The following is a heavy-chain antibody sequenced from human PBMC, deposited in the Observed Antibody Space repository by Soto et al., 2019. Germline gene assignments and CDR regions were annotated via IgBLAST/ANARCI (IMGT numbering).Heavy chain of an antibody. CDR1: GFTFSSYG. J-gene: IGHJ6*02. CDR2: ISYDGSNK. V-gene: IGHV3-30*03. Sequence: QVQLVESGGGVVQPGRSLRLSCAASGFTFSSYGMHWVRQAPGNGLEWVAVISYDGSNKYYADSVKGRFTISRDNSKNTLYLQMNSLRAADTVVYYCVTGGNSGYAPRYYYYGMDVWGHVNTVTVSS. D-gene: IGHD5-12*01. CDR3: VTGGNSGYAPRYYYYGMDV.